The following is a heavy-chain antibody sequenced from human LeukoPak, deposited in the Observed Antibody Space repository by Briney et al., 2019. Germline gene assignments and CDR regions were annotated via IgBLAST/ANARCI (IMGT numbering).Heavy chain of an antibody. Sequence: GGSLRLSCAASGFTFSSYWMHWVRQAPGKGLVWVSRINSDGRSTSYADSVKGRFTISRDNAKNTLYLQMNSLRAEDTAVYYCARPCNARSGECDHWGQGTLVTVSS. CDR2: INSDGRST. J-gene: IGHJ5*02. D-gene: IGHD3-3*01. CDR1: GFTFSSYW. CDR3: ARPCNARSGECDH. V-gene: IGHV3-74*01.